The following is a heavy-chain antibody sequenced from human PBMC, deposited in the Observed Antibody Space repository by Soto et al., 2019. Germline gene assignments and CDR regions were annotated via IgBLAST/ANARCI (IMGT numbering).Heavy chain of an antibody. Sequence: GASVKVSCKASGYTFTSYAMHWVRQAPGQRLEWMGWINAGNGNTKYSQKFQGRVTITRDTSASTAYMELSSLRSEDTAVYYCARTSQSYYDILTGYYNYYYYGMDVWGQGTTVTVSS. CDR2: INAGNGNT. D-gene: IGHD3-9*01. V-gene: IGHV1-3*01. J-gene: IGHJ6*02. CDR1: GYTFTSYA. CDR3: ARTSQSYYDILTGYYNYYYYGMDV.